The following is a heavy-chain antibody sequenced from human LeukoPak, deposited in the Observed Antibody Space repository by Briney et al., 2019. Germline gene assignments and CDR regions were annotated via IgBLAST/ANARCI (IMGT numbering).Heavy chain of an antibody. CDR2: IKQDGSEK. CDR1: GFTFSSYG. J-gene: IGHJ6*04. D-gene: IGHD3-10*02. Sequence: PGGSLRLSCVASGFTFSSYGMHWVRQAPGRGLEWVANIKQDGSEKYYVDSVKGRFTISRDNAKNSLYLQMNSLRAEDTAVYYCAELGITMIGGVWGKGTTVTISS. CDR3: AELGITMIGGV. V-gene: IGHV3-7*01.